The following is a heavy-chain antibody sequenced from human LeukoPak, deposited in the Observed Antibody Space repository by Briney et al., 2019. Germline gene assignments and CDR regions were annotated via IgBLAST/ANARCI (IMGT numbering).Heavy chain of an antibody. J-gene: IGHJ4*02. CDR1: GYSFTNYW. CDR3: ARHEPAYYDILIGYPDY. CDR2: IYPGDSDT. Sequence: GESLKISCKGSGYSFTNYWIGWVRQMPGKGLEWMGIIYPGDSDTRYSPSFQGQVTISADKSTSTAYLQWSSLKASDTAMYYCARHEPAYYDILIGYPDYWGQGTLVTVSS. V-gene: IGHV5-51*01. D-gene: IGHD3-9*01.